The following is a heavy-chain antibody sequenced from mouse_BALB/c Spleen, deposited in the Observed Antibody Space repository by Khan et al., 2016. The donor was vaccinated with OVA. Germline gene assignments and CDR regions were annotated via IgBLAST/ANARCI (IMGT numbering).Heavy chain of an antibody. J-gene: IGHJ3*01. CDR2: ISSGGSYT. CDR3: ARLAYYYDSEGFAY. CDR1: GFTFSTYG. Sequence: EVKLVESGGDLVNPEGSLKLSCAASGFTFSTYGMSWVRQTPDKRLEWVATISSGGSYTYYPDSVQGRFTISRDNAKNTLYLQMSSLKSEDTAMFYCARLAYYYDSEGFAYWGQGTLVTVSA. V-gene: IGHV5-6*01. D-gene: IGHD1-1*01.